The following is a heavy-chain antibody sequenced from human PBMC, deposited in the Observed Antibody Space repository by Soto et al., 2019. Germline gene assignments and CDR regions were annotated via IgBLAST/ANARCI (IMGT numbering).Heavy chain of an antibody. CDR3: ARGETYGGAYYYYYGMDV. Sequence: QLQLQESGSGLVKPSQTLSLTCAVSGGSISSGGYSWTWIRQPPGKGLEWIGYIYHSGSTYYNPYLRSRVTISVDRSKNQFSLKLSSVTAADTAVYYCARGETYGGAYYYYYGMDVWGQGTTVTVSS. V-gene: IGHV4-30-2*01. J-gene: IGHJ6*01. CDR2: IYHSGST. CDR1: GGSISSGGYS. D-gene: IGHD4-17*01.